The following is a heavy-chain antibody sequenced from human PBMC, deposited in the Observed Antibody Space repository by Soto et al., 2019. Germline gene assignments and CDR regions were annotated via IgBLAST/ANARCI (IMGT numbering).Heavy chain of an antibody. D-gene: IGHD2-15*01. CDR2: ISSSSSYI. CDR1: GFTFSSYS. J-gene: IGHJ4*02. Sequence: GGSLRLSCAASGFTFSSYSMNWVRQAPGKGLEWVSSISSSSSYIYYADSVRGRFTISRDNAKNSLYLQMNSLRAEDTAVYYCASLGRVVAATLYPDYWGQGTLVTVSS. CDR3: ASLGRVVAATLYPDY. V-gene: IGHV3-21*01.